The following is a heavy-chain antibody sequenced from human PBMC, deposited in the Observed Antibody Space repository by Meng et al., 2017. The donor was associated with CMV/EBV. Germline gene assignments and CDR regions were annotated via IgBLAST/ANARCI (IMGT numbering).Heavy chain of an antibody. CDR1: GGSISSGDYY. J-gene: IGHJ4*02. CDR2: IYYSGST. V-gene: IGHV4-30-4*08. Sequence: QVPLQESGPGLVKPSQSLSLTCPVSGGSISSGDYYWSWIRQPPGKGLEWIGYIYYSGSTYYNPSLKSRVTISVDTSKNQFSLKLSSVTAADTAVYYCARVTSRVAGAFDYWGQGTLVTVSS. D-gene: IGHD1-14*01. CDR3: ARVTSRVAGAFDY.